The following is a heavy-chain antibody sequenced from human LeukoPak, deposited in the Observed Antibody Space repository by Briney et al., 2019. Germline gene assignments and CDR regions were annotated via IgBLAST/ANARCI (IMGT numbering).Heavy chain of an antibody. CDR3: AREEYFQDSNGYSYYFHS. J-gene: IGHJ4*02. CDR1: GGSIGWDY. CDR2: IYKSGST. Sequence: PETLSLTCTVSGGSIGWDYWSWIRQSAGKGLEWIGRIYKSGSTNYNPSFRSRVTMSVDTSKNQFSLNVTSVTAADTAVYYCAREEYFQDSNGYSYYFHSWGQG. D-gene: IGHD3-22*01. V-gene: IGHV4-4*07.